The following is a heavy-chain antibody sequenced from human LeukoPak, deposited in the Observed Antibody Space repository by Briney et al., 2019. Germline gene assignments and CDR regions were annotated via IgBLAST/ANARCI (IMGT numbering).Heavy chain of an antibody. CDR3: ARDLYCSGGSCSAHWFDP. V-gene: IGHV4-59*01. J-gene: IGHJ5*02. CDR2: IYYSGST. CDR1: GGSISSYY. Sequence: LETLSLTCTVSGGSISSYYWSWIRQPPGKGLEWIGYIYYSGSTNYNPSLKSRVTISVDTSKNQFSLKLSSVTAADTAVYHCARDLYCSGGSCSAHWFDPWGQGTLVTVSS. D-gene: IGHD2-15*01.